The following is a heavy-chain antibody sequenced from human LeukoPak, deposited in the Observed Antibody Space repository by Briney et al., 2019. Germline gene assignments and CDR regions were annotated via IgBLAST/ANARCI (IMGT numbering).Heavy chain of an antibody. CDR3: SRSSGSTGFYFYYGMDV. Sequence: GRSLRLSCAASGFTFSSYSMNWVRQAPGKGLEWVSSISSSSSYIYYADSVKGRFTISRDNAKNSLYLQMNSLRAEDTAVYYCSRSSGSTGFYFYYGMDVLGQGTTVTVSS. J-gene: IGHJ6*02. CDR2: ISSSSSYI. CDR1: GFTFSSYS. D-gene: IGHD3-10*01. V-gene: IGHV3-21*01.